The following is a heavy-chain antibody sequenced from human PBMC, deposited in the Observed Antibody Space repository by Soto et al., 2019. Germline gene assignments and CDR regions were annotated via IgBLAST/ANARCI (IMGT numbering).Heavy chain of an antibody. CDR3: ARPPGGYYDSSGYYWVY. V-gene: IGHV1-69*13. CDR1: GGTFSSYA. D-gene: IGHD3-22*01. CDR2: IIPIFGTA. J-gene: IGHJ4*02. Sequence: ASVKVSCKASGGTFSSYAISWVRQAPGQGLEWMGGIIPIFGTANYAQKFQGRVTITADESTSTAYMELSSLRSEDTAVYYCARPPGGYYDSSGYYWVYWGQGTLVTVSS.